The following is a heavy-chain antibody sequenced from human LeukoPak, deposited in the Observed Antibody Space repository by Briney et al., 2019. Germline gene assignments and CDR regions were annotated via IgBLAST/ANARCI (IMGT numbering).Heavy chain of an antibody. CDR2: INSDGSST. CDR3: ARVMGSGWYDY. J-gene: IGHJ4*02. D-gene: IGHD6-19*01. V-gene: IGHV3-74*01. CDR1: GFTFSSYW. Sequence: TGGSLRPSCAASGFTFSSYWMHWVRQAPGKGLVWVSRINSDGSSTSYADSVKGRFTISRDNAKNTLYLQMNSLRAEDTAVYYCARVMGSGWYDYWGQGTLVTVSS.